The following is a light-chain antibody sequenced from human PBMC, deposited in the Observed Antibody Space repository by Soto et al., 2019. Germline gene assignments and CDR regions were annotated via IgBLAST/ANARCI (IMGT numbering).Light chain of an antibody. V-gene: IGKV1-39*01. CDR1: QSVSNY. CDR3: HQSYSTPLT. Sequence: IQMTQSPSSLSASVGDRVTITCRASQSVSNYLNWYQQKPGKAPKLLIYAASSLQSGVQSRFSVNESGTDFTLTISSLRPEDFATYYCHQSYSTPLTFGPGTKVDIK. CDR2: AAS. J-gene: IGKJ3*01.